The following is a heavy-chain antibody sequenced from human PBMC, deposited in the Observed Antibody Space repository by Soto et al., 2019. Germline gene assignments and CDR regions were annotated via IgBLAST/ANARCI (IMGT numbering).Heavy chain of an antibody. D-gene: IGHD6-19*01. CDR3: ARESRLYSSGWYYFDY. J-gene: IGHJ4*02. CDR1: GYTFTSYG. V-gene: IGHV1-18*01. CDR2: ISAYNGNT. Sequence: QVQMVQSGAEVKKPGASVKVSCKASGYTFTSYGISWVRQAPGQGLEWMGWISAYNGNTNYAQKLQGRVTMTTDTSTRPAYRELRSLRSDDTAVYYCARESRLYSSGWYYFDYWGQGTLVTVSS.